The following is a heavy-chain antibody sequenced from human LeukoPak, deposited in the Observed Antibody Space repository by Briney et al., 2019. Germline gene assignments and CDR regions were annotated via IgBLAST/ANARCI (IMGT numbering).Heavy chain of an antibody. CDR3: ARDLAVVPAAIYDY. D-gene: IGHD2-2*02. CDR2: ISSSSSTI. V-gene: IGHV3-48*01. J-gene: IGHJ4*02. Sequence: GGSLRLSCAASGFTFSSYSMNWVRQAPGKGLEWVSYISSSSSTIYYADSVKGRFTISRDNAKNSLYLQMNSLRAEDTAVYYCARDLAVVPAAIYDYWGQGTLVTVSS. CDR1: GFTFSSYS.